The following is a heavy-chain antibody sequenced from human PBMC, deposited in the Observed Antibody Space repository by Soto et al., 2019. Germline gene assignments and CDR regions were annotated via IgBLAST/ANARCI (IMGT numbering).Heavy chain of an antibody. CDR2: TCRYGREL. J-gene: IGHJ4*02. Sequence: GGSLRLSCTASGFAFSTYCMHWVRHRPGTGLVWVSRTCRYGRELYYADSVKGRFTISRDDAKNTLYLQMDSLRVEDTGIYYCVRGTTAWRGMDYWGQGALVTVSS. D-gene: IGHD1-1*01. V-gene: IGHV3-74*01. CDR3: VRGTTAWRGMDY. CDR1: GFAFSTYC.